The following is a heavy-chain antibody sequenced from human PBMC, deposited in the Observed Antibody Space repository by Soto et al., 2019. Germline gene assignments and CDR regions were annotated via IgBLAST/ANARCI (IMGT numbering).Heavy chain of an antibody. J-gene: IGHJ5*02. Sequence: EGSLRLSCAASGFTFSTFAMSWVRQAPGKGLEWVSAISASGGSTYYADSVKGRFTISRDNSNNTLYLQMNSLRVEDTAVYYCAKDPRVSFDPWGQGTLVTVSS. CDR3: AKDPRVSFDP. CDR1: GFTFSTFA. CDR2: ISASGGST. V-gene: IGHV3-23*01.